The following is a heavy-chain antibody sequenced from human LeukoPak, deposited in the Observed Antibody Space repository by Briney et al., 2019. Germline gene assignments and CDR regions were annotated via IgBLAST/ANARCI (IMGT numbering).Heavy chain of an antibody. D-gene: IGHD3-10*01. CDR1: GGSISSYY. CDR2: IYYSGST. CDR3: ARGRGSSYYYYGMDV. V-gene: IGHV4-59*12. Sequence: SETLSLTCTVSGGSISSYYWSWIRQPPGKGLEWIGYIYYSGSTNYNPSLKSRVTISVDTSKNQFSLKLSSVTAADTAVYYCARGRGSSYYYYGMDVWGQGTTVTVSS. J-gene: IGHJ6*02.